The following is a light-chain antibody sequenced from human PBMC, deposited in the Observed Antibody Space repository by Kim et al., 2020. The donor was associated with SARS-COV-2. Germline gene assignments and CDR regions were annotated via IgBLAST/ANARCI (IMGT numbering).Light chain of an antibody. Sequence: QSVLTQPPSVSGAPGQRVTISCTGTSSNIGAHFDVHWYRHLPGTAPKLPIYGNSNRPSGVPDRVSGSKSGTSASLAIIGLQAEDEADYYCQSYDSSLSGWVFGGGTQLTVL. CDR1: SSNIGAHFD. V-gene: IGLV1-40*01. CDR2: GNS. J-gene: IGLJ3*02. CDR3: QSYDSSLSGWV.